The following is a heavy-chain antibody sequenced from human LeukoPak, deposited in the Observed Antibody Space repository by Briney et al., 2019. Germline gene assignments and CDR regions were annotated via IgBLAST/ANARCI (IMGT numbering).Heavy chain of an antibody. V-gene: IGHV3-7*01. CDR3: ATGYSYGPDY. J-gene: IGHJ4*02. Sequence: QPGGSLRLSCAASGFTFSSYWMSWVRRAPGKGLEWVANIKQDGSEKYYVDSVKGRFTISRDDAKNSLYLQMNSLRAEDTAVYYCATGYSYGPDYWGQGTLVTVSS. CDR1: GFTFSSYW. D-gene: IGHD5-18*01. CDR2: IKQDGSEK.